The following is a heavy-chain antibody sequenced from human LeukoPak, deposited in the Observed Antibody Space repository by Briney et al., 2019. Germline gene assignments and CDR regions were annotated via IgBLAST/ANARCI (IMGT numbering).Heavy chain of an antibody. CDR2: INPNSGGT. V-gene: IGHV1-2*02. CDR1: GYTFTGYY. D-gene: IGHD3-22*01. CDR3: ARDRARYYDSSGYYYV. Sequence: ASVKVSCKASGYTFTGYYMHWVRQAPGQGLEWMGWINPNSGGTNYAQKFQGRVTMTRDTSISTAYMELSRLRSDDTAVNYCARDRARYYDSSGYYYVWGQGTLVTVSS. J-gene: IGHJ4*02.